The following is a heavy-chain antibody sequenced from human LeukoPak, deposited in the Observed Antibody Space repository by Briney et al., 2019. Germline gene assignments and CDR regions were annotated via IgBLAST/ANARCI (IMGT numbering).Heavy chain of an antibody. CDR3: ARTNYGSGSYYIYY. Sequence: ASVTVSCKASGYTFTGYYMHWVRQAPGQGLEWMGWINPNSGGTNYAQKFQGRVTMTRDTSISTAYMELSRLRSDDTAVYYCARTNYGSGSYYIYYWGQGTLVTVSS. D-gene: IGHD3-10*01. CDR2: INPNSGGT. J-gene: IGHJ4*02. V-gene: IGHV1-2*02. CDR1: GYTFTGYY.